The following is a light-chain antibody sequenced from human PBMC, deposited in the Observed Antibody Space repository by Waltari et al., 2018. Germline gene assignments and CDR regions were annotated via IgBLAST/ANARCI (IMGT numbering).Light chain of an antibody. CDR3: CSYTGSSWI. J-gene: IGLJ2*01. CDR2: EVN. V-gene: IGLV2-23*02. Sequence: QSALTQPASVSGSPGQSITISCTGTSRDVGYSNLVSWYQQHPGKAPNLIVDEVNKWPSGLSNRFSGSKSGNTATLTISGLQTEDEADYYCCSYTGSSWIFGGGTKLTVL. CDR1: SRDVGYSNL.